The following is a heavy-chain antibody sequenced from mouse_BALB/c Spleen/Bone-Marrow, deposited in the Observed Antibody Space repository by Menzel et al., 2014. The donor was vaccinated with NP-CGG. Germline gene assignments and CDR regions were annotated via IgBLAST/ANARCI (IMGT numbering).Heavy chain of an antibody. CDR1: GFSLXSYG. V-gene: IGHV2-2*02. CDR3: ARMDRSSYAMDY. CDR2: IWSGGST. D-gene: IGHD2-14*01. Sequence: VQVVESGPGLVQPSQSLSITCTVSGFSLXSYGVYWVRQSPGKGLEWLGVIWSGGSTDYNAAFKSRLSISKDNSKSQVFFKMNSLQPNDTAIYYCARMDRSSYAMDYWGQGTSVTVSS. J-gene: IGHJ4*01.